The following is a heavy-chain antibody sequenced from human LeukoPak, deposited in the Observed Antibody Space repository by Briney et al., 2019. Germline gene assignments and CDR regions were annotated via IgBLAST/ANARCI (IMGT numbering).Heavy chain of an antibody. CDR1: GFTFSSYA. V-gene: IGHV3-23*01. D-gene: IGHD3-22*01. J-gene: IGHJ4*02. CDR2: ISGSGGGR. CDR3: AKSSGYYYDSSGYVPFDY. Sequence: GGSLRLSCAASGFTFSSYAMSWVRQAPGKGLEWVSAISGSGGGRYYADSVKGRFTICRDNSKNTLYLQLNSLRAEDTAVYYCAKSSGYYYDSSGYVPFDYWGQGTLVTVSS.